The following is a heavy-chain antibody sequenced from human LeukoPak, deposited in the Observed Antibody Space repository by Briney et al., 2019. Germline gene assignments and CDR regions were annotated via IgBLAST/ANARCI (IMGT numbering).Heavy chain of an antibody. CDR2: ISGSGSST. D-gene: IGHD1-14*01. Sequence: GESLRLSCAASGFTFTTYWMSWVRQAPGKGLEWVLAISGSGSSTYYADSVKGRFTISRDNSKNTLYLQMNSLRAEDTAVYYCARTLSYWGQGTLVTVSS. CDR3: ARTLSY. V-gene: IGHV3-23*01. J-gene: IGHJ4*02. CDR1: GFTFTTYW.